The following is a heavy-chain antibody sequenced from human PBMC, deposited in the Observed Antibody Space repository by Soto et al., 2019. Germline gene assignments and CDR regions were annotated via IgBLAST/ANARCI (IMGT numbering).Heavy chain of an antibody. Sequence: GGSLRLSCAASGFTFSSYWMSWVRQAPGKGLEWVANIKQDGSEKYYVDSVKGRFTISRDNAKNSLYLQMNSLRAEDTAVYYCARAEYYDFWSGPRGHGYMDVWGKGTTVTVS. D-gene: IGHD3-3*01. CDR1: GFTFSSYW. CDR3: ARAEYYDFWSGPRGHGYMDV. J-gene: IGHJ6*03. V-gene: IGHV3-7*01. CDR2: IKQDGSEK.